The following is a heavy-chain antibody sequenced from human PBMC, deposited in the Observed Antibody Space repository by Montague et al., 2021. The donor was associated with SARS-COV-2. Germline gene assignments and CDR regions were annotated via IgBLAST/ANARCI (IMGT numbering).Heavy chain of an antibody. CDR3: AREIDCGGSDYVCVAIYFDY. V-gene: IGHV4-59*01. Sequence: SETLSLTCTVSGGSMRSYFWSWIRQPPGKGLEWIGYIYNSGSKNYNPSLKSRVTISLDTSKNQFSLKLSSVTAADTATYYCAREIDCGGSDYVCVAIYFDYWGQGTLVTVSS. J-gene: IGHJ4*02. CDR2: IYNSGSK. CDR1: GGSMRSYF. D-gene: IGHD2-21*01.